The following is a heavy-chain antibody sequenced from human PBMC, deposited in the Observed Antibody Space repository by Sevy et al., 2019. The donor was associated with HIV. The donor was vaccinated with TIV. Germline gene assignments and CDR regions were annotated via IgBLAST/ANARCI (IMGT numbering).Heavy chain of an antibody. D-gene: IGHD3-16*01. CDR2: IGGSSSAI. CDR3: VGRPYSSAYSWSYHFDY. V-gene: IGHV3-11*01. J-gene: IGHJ4*02. Sequence: GGSLRLSCAASGFTFSDYYMSWIRQAPGKGLEWSSYIGGSSSAIVYADSVKGRFAISRNNAKNSLYLHMDNLRAEDTAVYFCVGRPYSSAYSWSYHFDYWGQGTLVTVSS. CDR1: GFTFSDYY.